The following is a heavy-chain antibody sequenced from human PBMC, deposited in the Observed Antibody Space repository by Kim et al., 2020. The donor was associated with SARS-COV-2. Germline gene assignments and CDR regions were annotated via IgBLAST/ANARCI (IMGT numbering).Heavy chain of an antibody. V-gene: IGHV4-31*02. Sequence: SETLSLTCTVSGDSINSDGHYWSWVRQHPGKGLEWIGYVHYSGNAFYSPSLKSRVIISGDTSKNQFSLKLRSVTVADTAVYFCVRQNGGSAYNWFDSWG. CDR2: VHYSGNA. J-gene: IGHJ5*01. CDR1: GDSINSDGHY. D-gene: IGHD3-16*01. CDR3: VRQNGGSAYNWFDS.